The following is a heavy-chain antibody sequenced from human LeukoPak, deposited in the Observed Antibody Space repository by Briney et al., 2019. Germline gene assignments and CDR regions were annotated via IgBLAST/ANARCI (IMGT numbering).Heavy chain of an antibody. CDR2: INHSGST. CDR3: ARGPYYYDSSGYYLDY. Sequence: PSETLSLTCAVYGGSFSGYYWSWIRQPPGKGLEWIGEINHSGSTNYNPSLESRVTISVDTSKNQFSLKLSSVTAADTAVYYCARGPYYYDSSGYYLDYWGQGTLVTVSS. J-gene: IGHJ4*02. V-gene: IGHV4-34*01. D-gene: IGHD3-22*01. CDR1: GGSFSGYY.